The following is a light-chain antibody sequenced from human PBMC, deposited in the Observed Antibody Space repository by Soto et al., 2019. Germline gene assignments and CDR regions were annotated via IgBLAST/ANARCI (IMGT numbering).Light chain of an antibody. V-gene: IGKV1-5*01. Sequence: IQMTQSPSTLSASVLDIVTITCRASQSISSWLAWYQQKPGKAPKLLIYDASSLESGVPSRFSGSGSGTEFTLTISSLQPDDFATYYCQQYNSYSPLTFGGGTKVDIK. CDR2: DAS. CDR3: QQYNSYSPLT. J-gene: IGKJ4*01. CDR1: QSISSW.